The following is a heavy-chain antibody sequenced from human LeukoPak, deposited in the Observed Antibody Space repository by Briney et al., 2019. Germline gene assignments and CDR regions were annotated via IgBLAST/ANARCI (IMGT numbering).Heavy chain of an antibody. CDR3: ARSYDFWRKYNNWFDP. D-gene: IGHD3-3*01. V-gene: IGHV4-34*01. J-gene: IGHJ5*02. Sequence: PSETLSLTCAVYGGSFSGYYWSWIRQPPGKGLEWIGKINHSGSTNYNPSLKSRVTISVDTSKNQFSLKLSSVTAADTAVYYCARSYDFWRKYNNWFDPWGQGTLVTVSS. CDR1: GGSFSGYY. CDR2: INHSGST.